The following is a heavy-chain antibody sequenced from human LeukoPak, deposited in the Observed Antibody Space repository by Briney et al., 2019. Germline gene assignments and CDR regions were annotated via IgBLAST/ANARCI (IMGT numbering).Heavy chain of an antibody. D-gene: IGHD4-17*01. Sequence: PAGGSLRLSCAASRFTFSNYAMTWVRQAPGKGLEWVSGISGSGSSTYYADSVKGRFTISRDNSKNTLYLQMNSLRAEDTAVYYCAKVQSGAYYMDVWGKGTTVTVSS. CDR3: AKVQSGAYYMDV. CDR1: RFTFSNYA. J-gene: IGHJ6*03. V-gene: IGHV3-23*01. CDR2: ISGSGSST.